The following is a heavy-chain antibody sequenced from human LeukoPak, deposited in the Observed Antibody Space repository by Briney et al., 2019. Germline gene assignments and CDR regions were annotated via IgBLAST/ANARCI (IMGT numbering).Heavy chain of an antibody. J-gene: IGHJ4*02. CDR2: INPNSGGR. CDR1: GYTFTGYY. CDR3: ASTLTVVGTLDY. Sequence: ASVKVSCKASGYTFTGYYIPWVRQAPGQGLEWMGWINPNSGGRKYAQKFQGRVTMTRDTSMSTVYMELSRLTSDDTAVYYCASTLTVVGTLDYWGQGTLVPVSS. V-gene: IGHV1-2*02. D-gene: IGHD6-19*01.